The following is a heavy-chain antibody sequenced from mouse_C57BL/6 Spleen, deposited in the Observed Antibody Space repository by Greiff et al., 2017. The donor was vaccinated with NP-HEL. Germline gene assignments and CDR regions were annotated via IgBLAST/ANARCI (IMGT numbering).Heavy chain of an antibody. D-gene: IGHD1-1*01. V-gene: IGHV5-17*01. CDR2: ISSGSSTI. CDR1: GFTFSDYG. J-gene: IGHJ2*01. CDR3: ARNYGSSYPYYFDY. Sequence: EVQLVESGGGLVKPGGSLKLSCAASGFTFSDYGMNWVRQAPEKGLEWVAYISSGSSTIYYADTVKGRFTISRDNAKNTLFLQMTSLRSEDTAMYYCARNYGSSYPYYFDYWGQGTTLTVSS.